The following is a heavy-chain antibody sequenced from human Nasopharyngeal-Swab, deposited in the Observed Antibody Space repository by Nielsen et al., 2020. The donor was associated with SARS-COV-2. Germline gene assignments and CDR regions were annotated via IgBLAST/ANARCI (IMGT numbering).Heavy chain of an antibody. Sequence: WIRQPPGKGLEWIGEINHRASPDYNPSLKSRVTISVDTSKNQFSLKLSSVTAADTAVYYCARATTVTRAAIDYWGQGTLVTVSS. D-gene: IGHD4-17*01. J-gene: IGHJ4*02. CDR2: INHRASP. CDR3: ARATTVTRAAIDY. V-gene: IGHV4-34*01.